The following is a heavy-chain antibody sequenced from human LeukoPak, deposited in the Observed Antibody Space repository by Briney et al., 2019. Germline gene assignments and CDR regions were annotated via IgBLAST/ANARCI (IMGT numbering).Heavy chain of an antibody. J-gene: IGHJ4*02. Sequence: SETLSLTCTVSGGSLSSGDYYWGWIRQPPRKGLEWIGYIYYSGSTYYNPTLKSRVTISVDTSNNRFSLKLSSVTAADTAVYYCARDLPALVPVYWGQGTLVTVSS. CDR2: IYYSGST. D-gene: IGHD5-18*01. CDR3: ARDLPALVPVY. V-gene: IGHV4-30-4*01. CDR1: GGSLSSGDYY.